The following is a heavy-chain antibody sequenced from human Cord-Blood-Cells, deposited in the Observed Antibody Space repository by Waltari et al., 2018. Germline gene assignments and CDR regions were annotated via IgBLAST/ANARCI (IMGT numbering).Heavy chain of an antibody. V-gene: IGHV5-51*01. CDR2: IYPGDSDT. D-gene: IGHD4-4*01. CDR1: GYSFTSYW. CDR3: ARLNRPLQYYYYGMDV. J-gene: IGHJ6*02. Sequence: EVQLVQSGAEVKKPGESLKISCKGSGYSFTSYWIGWVRQMPGKGLEWMGIIYPGDSDTRYSPSFQGQVTIAADKSISTAYLQWSSLKASDTAMYYCARLNRPLQYYYYGMDVWGQGTTVTVSS.